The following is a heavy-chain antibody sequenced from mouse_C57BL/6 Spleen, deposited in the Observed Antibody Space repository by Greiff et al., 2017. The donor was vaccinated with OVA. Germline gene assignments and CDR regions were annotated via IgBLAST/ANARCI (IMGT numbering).Heavy chain of an antibody. CDR2: ISYDGSN. J-gene: IGHJ4*01. CDR1: GYSITSGYY. Sequence: EVKVEESGPGLVKPSQSLSLTCSVTGYSITSGYYWNWLRQFPGNKLEWMGYISYDGSNNYNPSLKNRISITRDTSKNQFFLKLNSVTTEDTATYYCAREDAMDYWGQGTSVTVSS. CDR3: AREDAMDY. V-gene: IGHV3-6*01.